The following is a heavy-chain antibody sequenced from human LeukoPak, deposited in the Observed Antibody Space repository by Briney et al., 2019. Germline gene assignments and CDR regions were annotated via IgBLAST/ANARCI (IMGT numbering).Heavy chain of an antibody. Sequence: GASVKVSCKASGYTFTGYYMHWVRQAPGQGLEWMGWINPNSGGTSYAQKFQGRVTMTRDTSTSTVYMELSSLRSEDTAVYYCARVANGDYGYNWFDPWGQGTLVTVSS. V-gene: IGHV1-2*02. CDR2: INPNSGGT. D-gene: IGHD4-17*01. J-gene: IGHJ5*02. CDR3: ARVANGDYGYNWFDP. CDR1: GYTFTGYY.